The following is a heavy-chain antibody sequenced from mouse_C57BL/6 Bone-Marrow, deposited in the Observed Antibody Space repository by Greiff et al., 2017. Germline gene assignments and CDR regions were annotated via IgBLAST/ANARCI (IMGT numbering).Heavy chain of an antibody. CDR1: GYTFTSYW. Sequence: QVHVKQPGAELVKPGASVKMSCKASGYTFTSYWLTWVKQRPGHGLEWIGDIYPGSGSTNYNEKFKSKATLTVDTSSSNAAMRLSSLTSEDSAVYDCAAPTAQPYWGQGTTLTVSS. D-gene: IGHD3-2*02. V-gene: IGHV1-55*01. CDR2: IYPGSGST. J-gene: IGHJ2*01. CDR3: AAPTAQPY.